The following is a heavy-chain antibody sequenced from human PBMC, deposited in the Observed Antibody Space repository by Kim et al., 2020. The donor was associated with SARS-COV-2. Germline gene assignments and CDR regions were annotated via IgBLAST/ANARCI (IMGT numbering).Heavy chain of an antibody. Sequence: GGSLRLSCAASGFTFSNYNMNWVRQAPGRGLEWVSSISSSSTYIFYADSVKGRFTIPRDNAKNSLYLQMNSLRAEDMGVFYCAREMITFGGVIEYWGQGTLVTVSS. CDR2: ISSSSTYI. J-gene: IGHJ4*02. D-gene: IGHD3-16*02. V-gene: IGHV3-21*01. CDR3: AREMITFGGVIEY. CDR1: GFTFSNYN.